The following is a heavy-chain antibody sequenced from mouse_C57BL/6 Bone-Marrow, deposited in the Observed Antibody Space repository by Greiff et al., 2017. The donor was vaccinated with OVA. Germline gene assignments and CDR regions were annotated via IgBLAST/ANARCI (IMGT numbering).Heavy chain of an antibody. Sequence: QVQLKESGPGLVAPSQSLSITCTVSGFSLTSYAISWVRQPPGKGLEWLGVIWTCGGTNYNSALKSRLSISKDNSKSQVFLKMNSLQTDDTARYYCARNKGDSNYGFAYWGQGTLVTVSA. CDR3: ARNKGDSNYGFAY. CDR1: GFSLTSYA. J-gene: IGHJ3*01. D-gene: IGHD2-5*01. CDR2: IWTCGGT. V-gene: IGHV2-9-1*01.